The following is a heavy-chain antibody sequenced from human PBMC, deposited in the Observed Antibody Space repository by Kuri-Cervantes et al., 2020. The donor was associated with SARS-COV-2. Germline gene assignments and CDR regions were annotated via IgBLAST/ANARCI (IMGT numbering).Heavy chain of an antibody. J-gene: IGHJ4*02. CDR3: ARDCSGTDCYIIIYAMSD. V-gene: IGHV1-18*01. CDR1: GYTFTSYG. D-gene: IGHD2-2*01. Sequence: ASVKVSCKASGYTFTSYGISWVRQAPGQGLEWMGWISAYNGNTNYAQKLQGRVTMTRDTSISTAYMELTSLKSDDTAVYYCARDCSGTDCYIIIYAMSDWGQGTLVTVSS. CDR2: ISAYNGNT.